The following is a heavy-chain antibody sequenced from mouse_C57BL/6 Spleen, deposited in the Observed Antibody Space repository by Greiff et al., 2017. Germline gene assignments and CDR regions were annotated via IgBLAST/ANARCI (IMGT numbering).Heavy chain of an antibody. D-gene: IGHD3-2*02. V-gene: IGHV1-80*01. CDR3: ARERQLRLHNAMDY. CDR2: IYPGDGDT. J-gene: IGHJ4*01. CDR1: GYAFSSYW. Sequence: QVQLQQSGAELVKPGASVKISCKASGYAFSSYWMNWVKQRPGKGLEWIGQIYPGDGDTNYNGKFKGKATLTADKSSSTAYMQLSSLTSEDSAVYFCARERQLRLHNAMDYWGQGTSFTVSS.